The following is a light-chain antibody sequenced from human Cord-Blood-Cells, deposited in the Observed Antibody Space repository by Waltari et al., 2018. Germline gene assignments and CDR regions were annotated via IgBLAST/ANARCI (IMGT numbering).Light chain of an antibody. Sequence: QSAPTQPASVSGSPGQPITISCTGTSSDVGGYNYVYWYQQHPGKAPKLIIYDVSNRPSGVSNRSSGSKSGNTASLTISGLQAEDEADYYCSSYTSSSTLVFGTGTKVTVL. J-gene: IGLJ1*01. V-gene: IGLV2-14*03. CDR3: SSYTSSSTLV. CDR1: SSDVGGYNY. CDR2: DVS.